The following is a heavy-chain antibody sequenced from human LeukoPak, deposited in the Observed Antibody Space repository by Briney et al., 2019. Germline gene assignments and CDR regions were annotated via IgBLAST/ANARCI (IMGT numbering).Heavy chain of an antibody. J-gene: IGHJ4*02. V-gene: IGHV1-69*04. CDR2: IIPILGIA. Sequence: SVKDSCKASGGTLSSYAISWVRQAPGQGLEWMGRIIPILGIANYAQKFQGRVTITADKSTSTAYMELSSLRSEDTAVYYCARERVVDTAMAGFDYWGQGTLVTVSS. CDR3: ARERVVDTAMAGFDY. CDR1: GGTLSSYA. D-gene: IGHD5-18*01.